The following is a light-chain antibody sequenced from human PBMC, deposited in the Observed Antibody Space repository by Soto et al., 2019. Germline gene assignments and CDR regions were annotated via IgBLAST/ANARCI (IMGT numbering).Light chain of an antibody. Sequence: EIVLTQTPATLYFSPGERDTLSCRASQSINSYLAWYQQKPGQAPRLLIFDASNRATGIPARFTGSVSGTDFTDFTLTISSLEPEDFAVYYCQQRSNWPYTFGQGTNLEIK. CDR3: QQRSNWPYT. CDR2: DAS. CDR1: QSINSY. V-gene: IGKV3-11*01. J-gene: IGKJ2*01.